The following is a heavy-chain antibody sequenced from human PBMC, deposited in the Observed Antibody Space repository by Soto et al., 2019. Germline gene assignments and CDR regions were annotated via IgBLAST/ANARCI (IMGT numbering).Heavy chain of an antibody. CDR3: ARGDGHHHPDGNAFDI. D-gene: IGHD2-15*01. J-gene: IGHJ3*02. CDR1: GYTFTSYD. V-gene: IGHV1-8*01. Sequence: ASVKVSSKASGYTFTSYDINSLRQSTGQGLEWMGWMNPNSGNTGYAQKFQGRVTMTRNTSISTAYMELSSLRSEDTAVYYCARGDGHHHPDGNAFDIWGQGTRVTV. CDR2: MNPNSGNT.